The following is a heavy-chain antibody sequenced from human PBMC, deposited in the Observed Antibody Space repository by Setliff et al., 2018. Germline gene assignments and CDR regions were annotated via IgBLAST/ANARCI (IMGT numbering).Heavy chain of an antibody. CDR1: GYTFTSYD. V-gene: IGHV1-8*01. J-gene: IGHJ4*02. Sequence: KVSCKASGYTFTSYDINWVRQATGQGLEWMGWMNPNSGNTGYAQKFQGRVTMTRNTSISTAYMELSSLRSEDTAVYYCARTNNYYDSSGYYYVIDYWGQGTLGTVSS. CDR2: MNPNSGNT. D-gene: IGHD3-22*01. CDR3: ARTNNYYDSSGYYYVIDY.